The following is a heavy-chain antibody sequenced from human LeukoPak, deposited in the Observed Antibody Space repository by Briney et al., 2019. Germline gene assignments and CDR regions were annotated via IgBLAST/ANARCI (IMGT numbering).Heavy chain of an antibody. V-gene: IGHV3-48*01. CDR2: ISSSSSTI. CDR1: GFTFSSHS. CDR3: ARGAYYYED. Sequence: GGSLRLSCAASGFTFSSHSMNWVRQAPGKGLEWVSYISSSSSTIYYADSVKGRFTISRDNAKNSLYLQMNSLRAGDTAVYYCARGAYYYEDWGQGTLVTVSS. D-gene: IGHD3-22*01. J-gene: IGHJ4*02.